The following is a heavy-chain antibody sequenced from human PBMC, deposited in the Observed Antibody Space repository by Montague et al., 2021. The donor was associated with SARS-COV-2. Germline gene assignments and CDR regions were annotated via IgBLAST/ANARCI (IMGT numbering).Heavy chain of an antibody. CDR3: ASMLSGWYASDY. V-gene: IGHV3-30*04. D-gene: IGHD6-19*01. CDR2: ILYDGSNK. CDR1: GFTFSSYA. J-gene: IGHJ4*02. Sequence: SLRLSCAASGFTFSSYAMHWVRQAPGKGLEWVAVILYDGSNKYYADSVKGRFTISRDNSKNTLYLQMNSLRAEDTAVYYCASMLSGWYASDYWGQGTLVTVSS.